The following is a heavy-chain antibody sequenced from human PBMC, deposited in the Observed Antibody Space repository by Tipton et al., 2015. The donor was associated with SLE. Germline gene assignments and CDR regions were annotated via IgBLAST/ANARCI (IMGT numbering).Heavy chain of an antibody. CDR2: ISTSNSGGII. CDR1: GVTLSNYE. V-gene: IGHV3-48*03. CDR3: ARLLPGTVFDS. D-gene: IGHD2-8*02. J-gene: IGHJ4*02. Sequence: SLRLSCVGSGVTLSNYEMNWVRQAPGKGLEWVSYISTSNSGGIIRYAASVKGRFTISRDNAKNSLSLQMNSLRAEDTAVYYCARLLPGTVFDSWGQGTLVTVSS.